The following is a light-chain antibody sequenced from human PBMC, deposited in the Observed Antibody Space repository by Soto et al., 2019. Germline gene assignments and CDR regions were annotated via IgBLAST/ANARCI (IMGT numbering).Light chain of an antibody. CDR3: SSYAGSTSFGV. V-gene: IGLV2-8*01. Sequence: QSALTQPPSASESPGQSVTISCTGTSSDVGGYNYVSWYQQHPGKAPKLMIYEVNKRPSGVPDRFSGSKSGNTASLTVSGLQAEDEDDYYCSSYAGSTSFGVFGGGTKLTVL. J-gene: IGLJ2*01. CDR1: SSDVGGYNY. CDR2: EVN.